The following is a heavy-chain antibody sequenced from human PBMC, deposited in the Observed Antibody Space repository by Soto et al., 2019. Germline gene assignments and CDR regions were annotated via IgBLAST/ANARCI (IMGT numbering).Heavy chain of an antibody. D-gene: IGHD5-12*01. CDR2: IHPGDSNT. V-gene: IGHV5-51*01. J-gene: IGHJ5*02. Sequence: GESLKISCKGSGLSFVDFWIGWVRQVPGQGLEWVGIIHPGDSNTLYSRSLQGQVTISADKSVDTIYLQWNSLKASDTAIYYCAKRAYNPYDLTSFDWFDPGGQGTLVTVSS. CDR1: GLSFVDFW. CDR3: AKRAYNPYDLTSFDWFDP.